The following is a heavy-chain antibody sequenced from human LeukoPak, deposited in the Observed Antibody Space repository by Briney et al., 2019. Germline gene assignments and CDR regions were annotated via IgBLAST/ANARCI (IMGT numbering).Heavy chain of an antibody. CDR3: ARDQGYCSSTSCYDYYYYYYMDV. CDR1: GFTFSSYG. Sequence: PGGPLRLSCAASGFTFSSYGMHWVRQAPGKGLEWVAFIRYDGSNKYYADSVKGRFTISRDNSKNTLYLQMNSLRAEDTAVYYCARDQGYCSSTSCYDYYYYYYMDVWGKGTTVTVSS. CDR2: IRYDGSNK. D-gene: IGHD2-2*01. J-gene: IGHJ6*03. V-gene: IGHV3-30*02.